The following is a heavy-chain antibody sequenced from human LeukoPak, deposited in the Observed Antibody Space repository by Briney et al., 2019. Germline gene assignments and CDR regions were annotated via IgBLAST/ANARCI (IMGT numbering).Heavy chain of an antibody. J-gene: IGHJ4*02. CDR3: ARDVDANY. CDR2: IKQDRGEK. V-gene: IGHV3-7*01. D-gene: IGHD5-12*01. Sequence: GGSLRLSCIASGFSFSSYWMTWVRQAPGKGLEWLANIKQDRGEKYYVDSVKGRFTISRDNAKNSLSLQMNSLRAEDTALYYCARDVDANYWGQGTLVTVSS. CDR1: GFSFSSYW.